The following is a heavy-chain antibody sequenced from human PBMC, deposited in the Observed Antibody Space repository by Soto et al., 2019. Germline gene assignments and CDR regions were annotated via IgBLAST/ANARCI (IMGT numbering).Heavy chain of an antibody. D-gene: IGHD2-8*01. CDR2: INAGNGNT. Sequence: QVQLVQSGAEVKKPGASVKVSCKASGYTFTDYAIHWVRQAPGQRLEWMGWINAGNGNTVYSQKFQDRITITRETSARLAHVELRTLKSEDTTGFYCARATYCTSPPCYPLGYNMDVWAKGTTVTVTS. J-gene: IGHJ6*03. CDR3: ARATYCTSPPCYPLGYNMDV. CDR1: GYTFTDYA. V-gene: IGHV1-3*01.